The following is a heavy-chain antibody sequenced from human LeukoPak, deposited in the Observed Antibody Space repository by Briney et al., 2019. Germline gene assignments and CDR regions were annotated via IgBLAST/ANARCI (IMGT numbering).Heavy chain of an antibody. D-gene: IGHD3-3*01. J-gene: IGHJ6*02. Sequence: GGSLRLSCAASGFTFSSYWMSWVRQAPGKGLEWVANIKQDGSEKYYVDSVKGRFTISRDNAKNSLYLQMNSLRAEDTAVYYCARTCGDDLPHYCNYYYYGMDVWGQGTTVTVSS. CDR3: ARTCGDDLPHYCNYYYYGMDV. CDR1: GFTFSSYW. V-gene: IGHV3-7*01. CDR2: IKQDGSEK.